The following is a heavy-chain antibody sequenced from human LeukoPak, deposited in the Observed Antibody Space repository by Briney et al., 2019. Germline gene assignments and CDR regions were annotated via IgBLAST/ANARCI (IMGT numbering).Heavy chain of an antibody. J-gene: IGHJ3*02. CDR1: GFTFSSYS. CDR2: ISSSSSYI. Sequence: GGSLRLSCAASGFTFSSYSMNWVRQAPGKGLEWVSSISSSSSYIYYADSVKGRFTISRDNAKNSLYLQMNSLRAEDTAVYYCARTGCSGGSCYSVDDAFDIWGQGTMVTVSS. V-gene: IGHV3-21*01. CDR3: ARTGCSGGSCYSVDDAFDI. D-gene: IGHD2-15*01.